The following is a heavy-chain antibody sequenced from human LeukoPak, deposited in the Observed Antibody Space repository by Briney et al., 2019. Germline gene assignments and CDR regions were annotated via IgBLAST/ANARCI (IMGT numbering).Heavy chain of an antibody. CDR2: ISGSGGST. D-gene: IGHD6-19*01. J-gene: IGHJ5*02. CDR1: GFTVSSNY. Sequence: GGSLRLSCAASGFTVSSNYMSWVRQAPGKGLEWVSSISGSGGSTYYADSVKGRFTISRDNSKNTLYLQMNSLRAEDTAVYYCAKVGDSSGWFGSWSWFDPWGQGTLVTVSS. CDR3: AKVGDSSGWFGSWSWFDP. V-gene: IGHV3-23*01.